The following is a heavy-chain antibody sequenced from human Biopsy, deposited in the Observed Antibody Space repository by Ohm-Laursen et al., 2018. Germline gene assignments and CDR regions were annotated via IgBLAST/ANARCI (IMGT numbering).Heavy chain of an antibody. V-gene: IGHV3-23*01. D-gene: IGHD1-26*01. CDR3: AKDLKWDVSADYFDF. CDR1: GFPFSTYA. CDR2: INGGGDGT. J-gene: IGHJ4*02. Sequence: SLRLSCSASGFPFSTYAMSWVRQTPGKGLERVSSINGGGDGTFYADSVKGRFSISRNNSKNTLYLQMKSLRAEGTALYYCAKDLKWDVSADYFDFWGQGTLVTVSS.